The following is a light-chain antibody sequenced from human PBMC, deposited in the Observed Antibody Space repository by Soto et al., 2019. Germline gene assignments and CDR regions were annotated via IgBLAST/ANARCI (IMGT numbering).Light chain of an antibody. Sequence: QSALSQPASVSWSPGQSIAISCTGTSSDVGYYNYVSWYQQHPGKAPNVMIYDVNNRPSGVPDRFSGSKSGNTASLTISGLQAEDEADYYCSSYTSSSTYVFGTGTKVTVL. CDR1: SSDVGYYNY. CDR3: SSYTSSSTYV. CDR2: DVN. V-gene: IGLV2-14*01. J-gene: IGLJ1*01.